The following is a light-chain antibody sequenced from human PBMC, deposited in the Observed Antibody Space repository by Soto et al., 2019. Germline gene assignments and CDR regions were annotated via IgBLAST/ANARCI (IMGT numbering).Light chain of an antibody. CDR3: QQYRSWYT. CDR2: KAS. CDR1: ESVMSW. V-gene: IGKV1-5*03. Sequence: DIQMTQSPSTLSASVGDRVTITCRASESVMSWLAWYQQRPGKAPKLLIYKASTLQSGVPSRFSGSGSETEFTLTITSLQTDDFATYYCQQYRSWYTFGHGTKLEI. J-gene: IGKJ2*01.